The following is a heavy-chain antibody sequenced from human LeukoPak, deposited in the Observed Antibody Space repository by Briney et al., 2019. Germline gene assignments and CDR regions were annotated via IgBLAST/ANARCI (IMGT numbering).Heavy chain of an antibody. V-gene: IGHV1-69*01. CDR1: GGTFSSYA. D-gene: IGHD6-13*01. CDR3: ARARIAAAGTRYNWFDP. Sequence: ASVTVSCTASGGTFSSYAISWVRQAPGQGLEWMGGIIPIFGTANYAQKFPGRVTITADESTSTAYMELSSLRSEDTAVYYCARARIAAAGTRYNWFDPWGQGTLVTVSS. J-gene: IGHJ5*02. CDR2: IIPIFGTA.